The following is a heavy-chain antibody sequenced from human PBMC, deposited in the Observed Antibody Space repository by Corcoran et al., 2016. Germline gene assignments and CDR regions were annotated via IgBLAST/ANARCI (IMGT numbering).Heavy chain of an antibody. V-gene: IGHV1-46*01. D-gene: IGHD1-26*01. CDR3: ARDPSGSPLFFSEYYFDY. Sequence: QVQLVQSGAEVKKPGASVKVSCKASGYTFTSYYMHWVRQAPGQGLEWMGIINPSGGSTSYAQKFQGRVTMTRDTSTSTVYMELNSLRSEDTAVYYCARDPSGSPLFFSEYYFDYWGQGTLVTVSS. J-gene: IGHJ4*02. CDR1: GYTFTSYY. CDR2: INPSGGST.